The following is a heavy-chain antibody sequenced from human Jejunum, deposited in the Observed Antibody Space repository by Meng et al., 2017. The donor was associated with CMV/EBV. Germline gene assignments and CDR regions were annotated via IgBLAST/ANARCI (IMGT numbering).Heavy chain of an antibody. CDR1: GFTCSTYW. D-gene: IGHD3-10*01. Sequence: LSGAASGFTCSTYWMTWVRQAPGKGLEWVANIKQDGSEKYYVDSVKGRFTISRDNAKNSLFLQMNSLRAEDTAMYYCARNARGSGYWGQGTLVTVSS. CDR3: ARNARGSGY. CDR2: IKQDGSEK. J-gene: IGHJ4*02. V-gene: IGHV3-7*01.